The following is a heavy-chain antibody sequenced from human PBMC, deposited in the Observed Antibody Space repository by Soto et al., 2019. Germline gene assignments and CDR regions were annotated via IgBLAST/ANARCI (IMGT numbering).Heavy chain of an antibody. Sequence: ASVKVSCKASGYTFTSYGISWVRQAPGQGLEWMGWISAYNGNTNYAQKLQGRVTMTTDTSTSTAYMELRSLRSDDTAVYYCARDIKRVTMVRGLGYWGQGTLVTVSS. D-gene: IGHD3-10*01. CDR3: ARDIKRVTMVRGLGY. V-gene: IGHV1-18*01. CDR1: GYTFTSYG. CDR2: ISAYNGNT. J-gene: IGHJ4*02.